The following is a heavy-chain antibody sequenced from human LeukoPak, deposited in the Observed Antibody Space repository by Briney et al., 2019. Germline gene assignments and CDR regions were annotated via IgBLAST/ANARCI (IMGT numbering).Heavy chain of an antibody. Sequence: PSETLSLTCTVSGGSVSTISHFWDWVHQPPGKGLEWIVSLSDTGTTYYNPSLESRVTMSVDTSKNQFSLKLSSVTAADTAMYYCARRDHTGRSHAWFDPWGQGTLVTVSS. V-gene: IGHV4-39*01. CDR2: LSDTGTT. CDR1: GGSVSTISHF. D-gene: IGHD1-14*01. CDR3: ARRDHTGRSHAWFDP. J-gene: IGHJ5*02.